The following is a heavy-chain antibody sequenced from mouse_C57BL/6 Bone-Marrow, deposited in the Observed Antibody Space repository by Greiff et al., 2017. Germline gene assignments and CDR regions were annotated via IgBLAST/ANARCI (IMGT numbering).Heavy chain of an antibody. V-gene: IGHV14-4*01. CDR2: IDPDNGDT. Sequence: EVQLQESGAELVRPGASVKLSCTASGFNIKDDYMHWVTQRPEQGLEWIGWIDPDNGDTEYASNFQGKDTITADTSSNTANLRLSNLASEDTDVYYWTSFAYWGQGTLVTVSA. CDR1: GFNIKDDY. J-gene: IGHJ3*01. CDR3: TSFAY.